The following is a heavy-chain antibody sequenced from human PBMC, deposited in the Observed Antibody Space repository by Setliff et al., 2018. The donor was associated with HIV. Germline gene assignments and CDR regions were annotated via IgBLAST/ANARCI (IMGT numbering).Heavy chain of an antibody. J-gene: IGHJ3*02. CDR2: MHTSGNT. Sequence: SETLSLTCTSSGDSISGYYWSWIRQPAGKGLEWIGRMHTSGNTNYNPSLKSRVTMSVDTSKNQFSLRLSSVTAADTAVYYCARAEMATIVAFDIWGQGTMVTVSS. CDR1: GDSISGYY. CDR3: ARAEMATIVAFDI. D-gene: IGHD5-12*01. V-gene: IGHV4-4*07.